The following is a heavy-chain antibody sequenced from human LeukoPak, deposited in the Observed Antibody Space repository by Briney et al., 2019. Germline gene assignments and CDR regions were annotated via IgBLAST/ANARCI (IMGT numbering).Heavy chain of an antibody. CDR2: IIPILGIA. CDR3: ARQNQYYYDSSGNWFDP. D-gene: IGHD3-22*01. J-gene: IGHJ5*02. Sequence: ASVKVSCKASGGTFSSYAIGWVRQAPGQGLEWMGRIIPILGIANYAQKFQGRVTITADKSTSTAYMELSSLRSEDTAVYYCARQNQYYYDSSGNWFDPWGQGTLVTVSS. V-gene: IGHV1-69*04. CDR1: GGTFSSYA.